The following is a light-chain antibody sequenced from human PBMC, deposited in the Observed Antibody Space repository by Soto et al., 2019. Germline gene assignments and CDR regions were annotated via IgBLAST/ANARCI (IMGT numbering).Light chain of an antibody. Sequence: SYELTQPPSVSVSPGQTASITCSGDKLGDKYACWYQQKPGQSPVLVIYQDSKRPSGIPERFSGSISGNTATLTISGTQAMDEADYYCQAWDSSTASYVFGTGTKLTVL. V-gene: IGLV3-1*01. J-gene: IGLJ1*01. CDR1: KLGDKY. CDR3: QAWDSSTASYV. CDR2: QDS.